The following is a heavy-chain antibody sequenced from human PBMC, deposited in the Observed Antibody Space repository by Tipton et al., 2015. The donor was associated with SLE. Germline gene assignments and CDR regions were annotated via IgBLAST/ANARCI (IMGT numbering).Heavy chain of an antibody. CDR3: ARQRGTWYFDF. CDR2: ISDSGSSI. J-gene: IGHJ4*02. Sequence: GSLRLSCDASGFTFRNYNMRWFRQAPGKGLEWVAFISDSGSSIYYADSVKGRFTISRDNAKNSFYLQMDSLRGDDTAVYYCARQRGTWYFDFWGPGTLVSVSS. CDR1: GFTFRNYN. D-gene: IGHD6-25*01. V-gene: IGHV3-11*04.